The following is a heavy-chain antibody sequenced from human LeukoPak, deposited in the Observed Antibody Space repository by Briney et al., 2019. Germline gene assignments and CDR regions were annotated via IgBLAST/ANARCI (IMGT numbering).Heavy chain of an antibody. CDR2: INPKSGGT. CDR3: AREEAAGDYRD. Sequence: ASVKVSCKASGYTFTDYYIHWVRQAPGQGLEWMGWINPKSGGTNYAQKFQGRVTMTTDTSTSTAYMELRSLRSDDTAVYYCAREEAAGDYRDWGQGTLVTVSS. D-gene: IGHD4-17*01. CDR1: GYTFTDYY. J-gene: IGHJ4*02. V-gene: IGHV1-2*02.